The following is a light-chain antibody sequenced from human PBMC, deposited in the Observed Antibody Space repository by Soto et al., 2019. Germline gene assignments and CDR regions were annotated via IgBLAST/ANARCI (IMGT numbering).Light chain of an antibody. Sequence: EIVMMQSPGTLSLSPGERATLSCRASESVSSNLAWYQQKPGQAPRLLIYDTSTRATGIPARFSGSGSGTEFTLTISSLQSEDFAVYYCQQYNNWPPWTFGQGTKVEIK. CDR1: ESVSSN. CDR3: QQYNNWPPWT. J-gene: IGKJ1*01. V-gene: IGKV3-15*01. CDR2: DTS.